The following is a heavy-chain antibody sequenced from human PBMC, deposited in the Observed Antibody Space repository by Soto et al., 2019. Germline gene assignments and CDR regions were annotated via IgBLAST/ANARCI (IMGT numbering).Heavy chain of an antibody. CDR1: GNTFTTYG. CDR2: ISPYNGTT. J-gene: IGHJ6*02. V-gene: IGHV1-18*04. D-gene: IGHD1-1*01. CDR3: ARDGERDTGLNFYYYLHGMDA. Sequence: GASVKVSCKASGNTFTTYGISWVRQAPGQGLEWMGWISPYNGTTKYAEKFQGEMTMTTDTATSTAYMDLRSLRSDDTAVYYCARDGERDTGLNFYYYLHGMDAWGQGTRVTVSS.